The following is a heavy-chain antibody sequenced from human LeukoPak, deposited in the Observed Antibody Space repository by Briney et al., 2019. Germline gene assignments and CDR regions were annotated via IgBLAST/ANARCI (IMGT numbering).Heavy chain of an antibody. CDR1: GFTLSSYA. J-gene: IGHJ4*02. V-gene: IGHV3-23*01. Sequence: GGSLRLSCAASGFTLSSYAMIWARHAPGEGLEWGSAISCSGGSTYYADSVKGRVTIPRDNPKNTLYLQMNSLRAEDTAVYYCAKPSYYFWSGYSDTPFDYWGQGTLVTVSS. CDR3: AKPSYYFWSGYSDTPFDY. D-gene: IGHD3-3*01. CDR2: ISCSGGST.